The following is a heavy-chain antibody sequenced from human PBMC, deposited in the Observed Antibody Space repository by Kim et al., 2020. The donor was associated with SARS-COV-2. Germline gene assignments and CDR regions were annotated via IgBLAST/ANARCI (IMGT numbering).Heavy chain of an antibody. J-gene: IGHJ5*02. V-gene: IGHV3-23*01. D-gene: IGHD6-6*01. CDR3: AKDRQSSSLRWNWFDP. CDR1: GFTFSSYA. CDR2: ISGSGGST. Sequence: GGSLRLSCAASGFTFSSYAMSWVRQAPGKGLEWVSAISGSGGSTYYADSVKGRFTISRDNSKNTLYLQMNSLRAEDTAVYYCAKDRQSSSLRWNWFDPWGQGTLVTVSS.